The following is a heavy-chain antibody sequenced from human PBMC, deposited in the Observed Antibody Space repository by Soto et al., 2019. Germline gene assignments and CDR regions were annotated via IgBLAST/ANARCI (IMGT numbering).Heavy chain of an antibody. CDR2: ISPTFGTA. CDR1: GGTFSSYA. CDR3: ARDPRTVTMIPAFDI. D-gene: IGHD3-22*01. V-gene: IGHV1-69*13. Sequence: GASVKVSCKASGGTFSSYAISWVRQAPGQGLEWMGGISPTFGTANYAQKFQGRVTITADESTSTAYMELSSLRSEDTAVYYCARDPRTVTMIPAFDIWGQGTMVTVSS. J-gene: IGHJ3*02.